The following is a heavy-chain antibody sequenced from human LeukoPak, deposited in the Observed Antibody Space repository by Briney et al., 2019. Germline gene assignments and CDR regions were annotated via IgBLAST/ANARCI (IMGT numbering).Heavy chain of an antibody. J-gene: IGHJ5*02. CDR1: GGSFSGYY. CDR2: INHSGST. Sequence: SETLSLTCAVYGGSFSGYYWSWIRQPPGKGLEWIGEINHSGSTNYNPSLKSRVTISVDTSKNQFSLKLSSVTAADTAVYYCARGQMGRFLEWLYPSYNRFDPWGQGTLVTVSS. D-gene: IGHD3-3*01. CDR3: ARGQMGRFLEWLYPSYNRFDP. V-gene: IGHV4-34*01.